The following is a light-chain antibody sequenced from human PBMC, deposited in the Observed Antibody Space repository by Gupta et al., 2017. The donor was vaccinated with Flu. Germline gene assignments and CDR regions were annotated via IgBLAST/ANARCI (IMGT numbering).Light chain of an antibody. CDR2: GAS. CDR3: QQYGSSSSIT. Sequence: AFPISPSTLALSPGERATLSCRASQSVSNSYLAWYQQKPGQAPRLLIYGASSRASGIPDRFSGSGSGTDFTLTISRLEPEDFAVYYCQQYGSSSSITFGQGTRLEIK. CDR1: QSVSNSY. J-gene: IGKJ5*01. V-gene: IGKV3-20*01.